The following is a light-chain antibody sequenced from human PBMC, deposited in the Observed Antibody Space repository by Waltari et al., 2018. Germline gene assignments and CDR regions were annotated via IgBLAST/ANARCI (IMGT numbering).Light chain of an antibody. J-gene: IGKJ4*01. CDR1: QSIGSY. Sequence: DIQMTQSTSTLSASVGARVTITCRASQSIGSYLAWYQQKPGKAPNLLIYKASSLQSGVPSRFSGSGSGTEFTLTISSLQPDDFATYYCQQYTAYALTFGGGTKVEIQ. CDR3: QQYTAYALT. CDR2: KAS. V-gene: IGKV1-5*03.